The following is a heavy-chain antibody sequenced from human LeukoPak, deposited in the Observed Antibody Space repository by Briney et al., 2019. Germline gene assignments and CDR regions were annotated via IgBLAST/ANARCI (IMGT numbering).Heavy chain of an antibody. CDR1: GFTFSSYG. D-gene: IGHD3-9*01. Sequence: GGSLRLSCAASGFTFSSYGMHWVRQAPGKGLEWVAVIWYDGSNKYYADSVEGRFTISRDNSKNTLYLQMNSLRAEDTAVYYCARDAYLRYFDWLPDYWGQGTLVTVSS. J-gene: IGHJ4*02. CDR2: IWYDGSNK. CDR3: ARDAYLRYFDWLPDY. V-gene: IGHV3-33*01.